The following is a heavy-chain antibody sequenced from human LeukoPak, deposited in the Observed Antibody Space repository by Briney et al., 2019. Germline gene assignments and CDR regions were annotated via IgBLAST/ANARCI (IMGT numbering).Heavy chain of an antibody. CDR1: GFTFSSYE. CDR3: ASPKITMVRGVMWS. CDR2: ISSSGSTI. Sequence: GGSLRLSCAASGFTFSSYEMNWVRQAPGKGLEWVSYISSSGSTIYYADSVKGRFTISRDNAKNSLYLQMNSLRAEDTAVYYCASPKITMVRGVMWSWGQGTLVTVSS. J-gene: IGHJ5*02. V-gene: IGHV3-48*03. D-gene: IGHD3-10*01.